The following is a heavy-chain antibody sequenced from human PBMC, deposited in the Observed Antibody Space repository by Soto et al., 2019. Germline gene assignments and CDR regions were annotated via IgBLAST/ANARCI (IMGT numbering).Heavy chain of an antibody. J-gene: IGHJ6*03. D-gene: IGHD6-6*01. CDR2: IYHSGST. V-gene: IGHV4-4*02. CDR3: ARRHSSSSIYYYYYMDV. Sequence: QVQLQESGPGLVKPSGTLSLTCAVSSGSISSSNWWSWVRQPPGKGLEWIGEIYHSGSTNYNPSLKSRVTISVDKSKNQFSLKLSSVTAADTAVYYCARRHSSSSIYYYYYMDVWGKGTTVTVSS. CDR1: SGSISSSNW.